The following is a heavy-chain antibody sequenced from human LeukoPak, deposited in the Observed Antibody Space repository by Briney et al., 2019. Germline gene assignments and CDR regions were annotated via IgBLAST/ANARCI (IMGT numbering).Heavy chain of an antibody. D-gene: IGHD3-16*01. V-gene: IGHV4-59*11. CDR3: AISHGFTDAWGYYYYMDV. CDR2: IYYSGST. Sequence: LETLSLTRTVSGGSICSHYWSWIRQPPGKGLEWIGYIYYSGSTNYNASLKSRVTISVDTSKNQFSLKLSSVTAADTAVYYCAISHGFTDAWGYYYYMDVWDKGTTVTVSS. CDR1: GGSICSHY. J-gene: IGHJ6*03.